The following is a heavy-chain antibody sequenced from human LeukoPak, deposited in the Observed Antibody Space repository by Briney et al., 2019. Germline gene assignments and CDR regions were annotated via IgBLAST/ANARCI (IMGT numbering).Heavy chain of an antibody. CDR2: ISHDVKTT. CDR3: ARDVRQYYYDSSGYYYY. D-gene: IGHD3-22*01. Sequence: PGRSLRLSCAASGFTFSSYAMHWVRQAPGKGLEWVAVISHDVKTTYYADSAKGRFTISRDNSKNTLYLQMNSLRAEDTAVYYCARDVRQYYYDSSGYYYYWGQGTLVTVSS. V-gene: IGHV3-30*04. J-gene: IGHJ4*02. CDR1: GFTFSSYA.